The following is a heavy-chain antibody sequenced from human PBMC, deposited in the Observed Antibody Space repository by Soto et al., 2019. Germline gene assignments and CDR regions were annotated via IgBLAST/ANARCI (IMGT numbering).Heavy chain of an antibody. CDR1: GGSFSSYI. CDR3: AKSSVFVDHAYMDL. D-gene: IGHD2-21*01. V-gene: IGHV1-69*02. J-gene: IGHJ6*03. Sequence: QVQLVQSGAEVKKPGSSVKVSCEASGGSFSSYIFTWVRQAPGQGLEWMGRVIPIQGRANYALKFQDRVTITADKSTNTVYMQLRRLTAEDTALYYCAKSSVFVDHAYMDLWGKGTTVTVSS. CDR2: VIPIQGRA.